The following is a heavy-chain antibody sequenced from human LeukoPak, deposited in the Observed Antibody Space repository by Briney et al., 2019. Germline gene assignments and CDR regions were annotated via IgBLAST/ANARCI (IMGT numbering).Heavy chain of an antibody. CDR3: TRELWPADY. Sequence: GGSLRLSCVASGFTFSDYWMSWVRQAPGKGLEWVANIKQDGSEKSYVDSVKGRFSISRDNAKNSVYLQMSGLRVEDTAVYYCTRELWPADYWGQGILVTVSS. CDR1: GFTFSDYW. D-gene: IGHD3-16*01. V-gene: IGHV3-7*01. J-gene: IGHJ4*02. CDR2: IKQDGSEK.